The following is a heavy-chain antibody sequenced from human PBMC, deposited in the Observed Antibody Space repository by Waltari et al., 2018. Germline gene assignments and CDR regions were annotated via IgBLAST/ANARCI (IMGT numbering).Heavy chain of an antibody. D-gene: IGHD2-15*01. J-gene: IGHJ4*02. CDR1: GGSISSYY. CDR3: ARAYPYCSGGSCYPYFDY. CDR2: IYTSGST. Sequence: QVQLQESGPGLVKPSETLSLTCTVSGGSISSYYWSWIGQPAGKGLEWIGRIYTSGSTNYNPSLKSRVTMSVDTSKNQFSLKLSSVTAADTAVYYCARAYPYCSGGSCYPYFDYWGQGTLVTVSS. V-gene: IGHV4-4*07.